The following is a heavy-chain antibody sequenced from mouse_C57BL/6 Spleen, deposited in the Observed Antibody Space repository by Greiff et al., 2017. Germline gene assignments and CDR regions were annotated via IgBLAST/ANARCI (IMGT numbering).Heavy chain of an antibody. J-gene: IGHJ4*01. Sequence: QVQLQQPGAELVRPGSSVKLSCKASGYTFTSYWMHWVKQRPIQGLEWIGNIDPSDSETHYNQKFKDKDTLTVDKSSSTAYMQLSSLTSEDSAVYYCARGCLLHAMDYWGQGTSVTVSS. CDR2: IDPSDSET. CDR3: ARGCLLHAMDY. V-gene: IGHV1-52*01. D-gene: IGHD1-1*01. CDR1: GYTFTSYW.